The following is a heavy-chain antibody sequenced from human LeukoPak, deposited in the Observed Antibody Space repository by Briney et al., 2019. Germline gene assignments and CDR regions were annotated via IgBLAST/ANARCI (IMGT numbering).Heavy chain of an antibody. CDR2: LYSSGIT. D-gene: IGHD3-3*02. CDR3: ARDSSSFPNYFDF. CDR1: GFTVSSTY. J-gene: IGHJ4*02. V-gene: IGHV3-53*01. Sequence: GGSLRLSCAASGFTVSSTYMSWVRQAPGQGLEWVSLLYSSGITLYAESVQGRFTISRDNSKNTLYLQMNSLRAEDTAIYYCARDSSSFPNYFDFWGQGTLVTVSS.